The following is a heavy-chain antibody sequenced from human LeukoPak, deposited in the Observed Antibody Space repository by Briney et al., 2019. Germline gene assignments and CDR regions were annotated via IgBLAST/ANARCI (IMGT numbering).Heavy chain of an antibody. D-gene: IGHD3-3*01. J-gene: IGHJ4*02. CDR1: GYTLTELS. V-gene: IGHV1-24*01. CDR2: FDPEDGET. Sequence: ASVKVSCKVSGYTLTELSMHWVRQAPGKGLEWMGGFDPEDGETIYAQKFQGRVTTTEDTSTDTAYMELSSLRSEDTAVYYCATGLEWLLFDYWGQGTLVTVSS. CDR3: ATGLEWLLFDY.